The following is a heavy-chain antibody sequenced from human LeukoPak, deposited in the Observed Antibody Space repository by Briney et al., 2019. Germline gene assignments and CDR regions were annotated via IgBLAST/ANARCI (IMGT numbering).Heavy chain of an antibody. D-gene: IGHD3-16*01. V-gene: IGHV3-7*01. CDR3: ARVMAASVWRSYGSYYYYYYMDV. CDR1: GFTFNNYW. CDR2: IKEDGSEK. Sequence: SGGSLGLSCAASGFTFNNYWMGWVRQAPGKGLEWVANIKEDGSEKNYVDSVKGRFTISRDNAKNSLYLQMSSLRAADTAVYYCARVMAASVWRSYGSYYYYYYMDVWGKGTTVTVSS. J-gene: IGHJ6*03.